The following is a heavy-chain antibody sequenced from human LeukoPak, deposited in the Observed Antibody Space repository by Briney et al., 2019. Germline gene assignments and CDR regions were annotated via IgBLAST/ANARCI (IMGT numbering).Heavy chain of an antibody. D-gene: IGHD3-10*01. CDR2: MNHSGST. J-gene: IGHJ6*03. CDR3: ARRLGRKFGERFYYYHYMDV. V-gene: IGHV4-34*01. CDR1: GGSFSGYY. Sequence: SETLSLTCAVYGGSFSGYYWSWIRQPPGKGLEWIGEMNHSGSTNYNPSLKSRVTTSVETSKNQFSLKLSSVTAADTAVYYCARRLGRKFGERFYYYHYMDVWGKGTTVTISS.